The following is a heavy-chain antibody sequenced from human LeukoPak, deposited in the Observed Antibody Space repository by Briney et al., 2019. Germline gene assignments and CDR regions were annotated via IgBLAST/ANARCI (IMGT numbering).Heavy chain of an antibody. V-gene: IGHV3-21*01. CDR1: GFTFSSYS. Sequence: GGSLRLSCAASGFTFSSYSMNWVRQAPGKGLEWVSSISSSSSYIYYADSVKGRFTISRDNAKNSLYLQMNSLRAEDTAVYYCVRDGIVATISDYYYYMDVWGKGTTVTVSS. CDR2: ISSSSSYI. J-gene: IGHJ6*03. D-gene: IGHD5-12*01. CDR3: VRDGIVATISDYYYYMDV.